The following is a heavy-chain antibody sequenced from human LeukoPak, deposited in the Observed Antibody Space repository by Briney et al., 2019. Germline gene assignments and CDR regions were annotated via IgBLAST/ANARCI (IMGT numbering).Heavy chain of an antibody. CDR3: ARPSVEMAPADY. Sequence: GGSLRLSCAASGFTFSTLAMSWVRQAPGKGLKWVSSINSRGDDTDYADSVKGRFTISRDNAKNSLYLQMNSLRAEDTAVYYCARPSVEMAPADYWGQGTLVTVSS. CDR1: GFTFSTLA. J-gene: IGHJ4*02. D-gene: IGHD5-24*01. V-gene: IGHV3-21*01. CDR2: INSRGDDT.